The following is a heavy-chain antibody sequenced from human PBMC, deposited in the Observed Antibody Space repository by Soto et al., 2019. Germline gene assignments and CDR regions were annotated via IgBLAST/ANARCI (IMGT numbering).Heavy chain of an antibody. D-gene: IGHD6-13*01. CDR3: ARHLAYGAAGTVWFDP. Sequence: SETLSLTCTVSGGSISSSSYYWGWIRQPPGKGLEWIGSIYYSGSTYYNPSLKSRVTISVDTSKNQFSLKLSSVTAADTAAYYCARHLAYGAAGTVWFDPWGQGTLVTSPQ. V-gene: IGHV4-39*01. CDR2: IYYSGST. J-gene: IGHJ5*02. CDR1: GGSISSSSYY.